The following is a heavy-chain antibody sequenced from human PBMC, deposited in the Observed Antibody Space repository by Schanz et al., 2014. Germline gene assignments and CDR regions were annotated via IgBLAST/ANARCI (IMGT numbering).Heavy chain of an antibody. J-gene: IGHJ4*02. Sequence: EVQLLESGGGLVRPGGSLRLSCAASGFTFSDHFMDWVRQAPGKGLEWVGHSRNKGHSYTSEYAASVKGRFTISRDDSRNSLYLQMSSLKTEDTAVYYCVRLDVHDYWGQGTLXTVSA. V-gene: IGHV3-72*01. D-gene: IGHD3-16*01. CDR2: SRNKGHSYTS. CDR3: VRLDVHDY. CDR1: GFTFSDHF.